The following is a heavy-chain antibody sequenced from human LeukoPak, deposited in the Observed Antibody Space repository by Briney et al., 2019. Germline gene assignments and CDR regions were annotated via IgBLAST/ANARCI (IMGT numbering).Heavy chain of an antibody. V-gene: IGHV4-39*07. CDR3: ARGTRRHYDFWSGEGEGPNWFDP. CDR2: IYYSGST. J-gene: IGHJ5*02. CDR1: GGSISSSSYY. D-gene: IGHD3-3*01. Sequence: SETLSLTCTVSGGSISSSSYYWGWIRQPPGKGLEWIGSIYYSGSTYYNPSLKSRVTISVDTSKNQFSLKLSSVTAADTAVYYCARGTRRHYDFWSGEGEGPNWFDPWGQGTLVTASS.